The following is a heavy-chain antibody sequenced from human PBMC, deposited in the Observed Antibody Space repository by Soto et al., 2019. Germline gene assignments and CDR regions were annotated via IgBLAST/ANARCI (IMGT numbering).Heavy chain of an antibody. J-gene: IGHJ5*02. Sequence: GASVKVSCKVSGYTLTELSMHWVRQAPGKGLEWMGGFDPEDGETIYAQKFQGRVTMTEDTSTDTAYMELSSLRSEDTAVYYCATLSTYCSGGSCYLGWFDPWGQGTLVTVSS. CDR1: GYTLTELS. V-gene: IGHV1-24*01. CDR3: ATLSTYCSGGSCYLGWFDP. CDR2: FDPEDGET. D-gene: IGHD2-15*01.